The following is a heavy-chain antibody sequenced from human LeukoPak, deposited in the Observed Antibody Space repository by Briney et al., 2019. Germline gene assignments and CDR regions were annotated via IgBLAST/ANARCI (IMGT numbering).Heavy chain of an antibody. Sequence: PGGSLRLSCAASGFTYSSYSMNWVRQAPGKGLEWVSYISSTGNTIYYADSVKGRFTISRDNSKNTLYLQMNSLRAEDTAVYYCASPLGYCSSTSCYSLDYWGQGTLVIVSS. CDR2: ISSTGNTI. CDR3: ASPLGYCSSTSCYSLDY. D-gene: IGHD2-2*01. CDR1: GFTYSSYS. J-gene: IGHJ4*02. V-gene: IGHV3-48*01.